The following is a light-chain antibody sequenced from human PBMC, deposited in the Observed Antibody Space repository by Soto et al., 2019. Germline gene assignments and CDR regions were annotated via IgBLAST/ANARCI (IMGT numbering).Light chain of an antibody. CDR1: QSVNSD. J-gene: IGKJ2*01. Sequence: EIVPTQSPATLSVSPGNRATLSCRASQSVNSDLAWYQQKPGQAPRLLIYGASTRATGTPTRFSGSGSGTEFTLTISSLQSEDFAVYFCQQYNNWPPYTFGQGTKLEIK. CDR3: QQYNNWPPYT. CDR2: GAS. V-gene: IGKV3-15*01.